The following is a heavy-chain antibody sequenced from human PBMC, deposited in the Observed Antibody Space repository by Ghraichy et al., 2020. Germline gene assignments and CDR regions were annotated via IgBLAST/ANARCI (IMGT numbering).Heavy chain of an antibody. CDR3: ANRSPIYGSGRLFDY. CDR1: GGSFSGYY. J-gene: IGHJ4*02. D-gene: IGHD3-10*01. CDR2: INHSGST. V-gene: IGHV4-34*01. Sequence: SETLSLTCAVYGGSFSGYYWSWIRQPPGKGLEWIGEINHSGSTNYNPSLKSRVTISVDTSKNQFSLKLSSVTAADTAVYYCANRSPIYGSGRLFDYWGQGTLVTVSS.